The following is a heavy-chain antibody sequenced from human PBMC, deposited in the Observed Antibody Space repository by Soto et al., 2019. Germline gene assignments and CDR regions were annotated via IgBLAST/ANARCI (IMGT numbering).Heavy chain of an antibody. J-gene: IGHJ4*02. Sequence: PSRGLEWLGRTYYRSKWHTDSAVSVRGRITINPDTPKNQFFLQLSSVTPDDTAVYFCARDLHGTYYSDSWGQGTLVTVSS. V-gene: IGHV6-1*01. CDR2: TYYRSKWHT. CDR3: ARDLHGTYYSDS. D-gene: IGHD3-10*01.